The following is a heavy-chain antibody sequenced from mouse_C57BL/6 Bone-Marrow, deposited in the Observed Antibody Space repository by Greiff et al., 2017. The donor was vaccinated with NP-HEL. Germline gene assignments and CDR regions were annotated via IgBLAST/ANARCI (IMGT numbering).Heavy chain of an antibody. V-gene: IGHV14-4*01. CDR3: TTLDYDGEGY. Sequence: EVQLQQSGAELVRPGASVKLSCTASGFNIKDDYMHWVKQRPEQGLEWIGWIDPENGDTEYASKFQGKATITADTSSNTAYLHLSSLTSEDTAVYYCTTLDYDGEGYWGQGTTLTVSS. J-gene: IGHJ2*01. CDR2: IDPENGDT. D-gene: IGHD2-4*01. CDR1: GFNIKDDY.